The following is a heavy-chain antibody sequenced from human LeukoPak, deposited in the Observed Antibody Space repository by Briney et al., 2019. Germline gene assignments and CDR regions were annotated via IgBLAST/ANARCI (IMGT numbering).Heavy chain of an antibody. J-gene: IGHJ4*02. Sequence: GRSLRLSCAASGFTFSSYGMHWVRQAPGKGLEWVAVIWYDGSNKYYADSVKGRFTISRDNSKNTLYLQMNSLRAEDTAVYYCARDKRDYAAYYFDYWGQGTLVTVCS. CDR3: ARDKRDYAAYYFDY. V-gene: IGHV3-33*01. D-gene: IGHD3-16*01. CDR2: IWYDGSNK. CDR1: GFTFSSYG.